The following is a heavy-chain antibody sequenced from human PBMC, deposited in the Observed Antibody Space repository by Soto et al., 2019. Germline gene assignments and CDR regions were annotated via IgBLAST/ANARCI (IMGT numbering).Heavy chain of an antibody. V-gene: IGHV5-51*01. D-gene: IGHD3-10*01. Sequence: GESLKISCKGSGYSFTSYWIGWVRQMPGKGLEWMGIIYPGDSDTRYSPSLQGQVTISADKSISTAYLQWSSLKASDTAMYYCARGRVWFGELSQGFDPWGQGTLVTVSS. J-gene: IGHJ5*02. CDR1: GYSFTSYW. CDR3: ARGRVWFGELSQGFDP. CDR2: IYPGDSDT.